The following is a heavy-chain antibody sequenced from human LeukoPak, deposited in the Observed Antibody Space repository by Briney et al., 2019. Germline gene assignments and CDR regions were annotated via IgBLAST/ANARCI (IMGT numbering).Heavy chain of an antibody. J-gene: IGHJ6*02. V-gene: IGHV4-4*07. Sequence: SETLSLTCTVSGGSISSYYWSWIRQPAGKGLEWIGRIYTSGSTNYNPSLKSRVTMSVDTSKNQFSLKLSSVTAADTAVYYCARQKWEQQGRDYYFNGLDVWGPGTTVIVSS. CDR1: GGSISSYY. D-gene: IGHD1/OR15-1a*01. CDR2: IYTSGST. CDR3: ARQKWEQQGRDYYFNGLDV.